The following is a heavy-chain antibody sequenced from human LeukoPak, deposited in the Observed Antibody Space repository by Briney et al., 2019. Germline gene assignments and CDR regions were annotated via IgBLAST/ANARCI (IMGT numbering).Heavy chain of an antibody. CDR3: ARDWGRYCSSTSCYTSSYYFDY. CDR1: GFTFSSYS. Sequence: GGSLRLSCAASGFTFSSYSMNWVRQAPGKGLEWVSSISSSSSYIYYADSVKGRFTISRDNAKNSLYLQMNSLRAEDTAVYYCARDWGRYCSSTSCYTSSYYFDYWGQGTLVTVSP. V-gene: IGHV3-21*01. J-gene: IGHJ4*02. CDR2: ISSSSSYI. D-gene: IGHD2-2*02.